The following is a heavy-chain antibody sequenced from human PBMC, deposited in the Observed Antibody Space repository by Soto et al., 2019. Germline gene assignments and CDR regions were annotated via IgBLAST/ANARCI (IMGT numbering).Heavy chain of an antibody. CDR3: ARDGERDTGLNFYYYLHGMDA. Sequence: VKVSCKASGYTFTTYGISWVRQAPGQGLEWMGWISPYNGTTKYAEKFQGEMTMTTDTATSTAYMDLRSLRSDDTAVYYCARDGERDTGLNFYYYLHGMDAWGQGTRVTVS. D-gene: IGHD1-1*01. CDR1: GYTFTTYG. J-gene: IGHJ6*02. CDR2: ISPYNGTT. V-gene: IGHV1-18*04.